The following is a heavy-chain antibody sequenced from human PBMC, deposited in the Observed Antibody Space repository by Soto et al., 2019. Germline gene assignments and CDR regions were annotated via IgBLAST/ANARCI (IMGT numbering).Heavy chain of an antibody. J-gene: IGHJ3*02. D-gene: IGHD3-22*01. CDR1: GYTFTSYG. CDR2: ISAYNGNT. CDR3: ARHYYDSSGGDAFDI. V-gene: IGHV1-18*04. Sequence: ASVEVSCKASGYTFTSYGISWVRQAPGQGLEWMGWISAYNGNTNYAQKLQGRVTMTTDTSTSTAYMELRSLRSDDTAVYYCARHYYDSSGGDAFDIWGQGTMVTVSS.